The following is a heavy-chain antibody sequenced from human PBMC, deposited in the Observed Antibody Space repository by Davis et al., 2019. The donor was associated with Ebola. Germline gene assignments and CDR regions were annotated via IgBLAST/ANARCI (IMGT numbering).Heavy chain of an antibody. V-gene: IGHV3-7*01. Sequence: AGSLTLSCAVSGFTFSSYWTSWVRQAPGKGPEWVANIKQDGTEIHYVDSVKGRFTISRDNAKNSLYLQMNSLRDEDTALYYCARGGAVKFDYWGQGTLVTVSS. CDR3: ARGGAVKFDY. CDR1: GFTFSSYW. D-gene: IGHD4-17*01. J-gene: IGHJ4*02. CDR2: IKQDGTEI.